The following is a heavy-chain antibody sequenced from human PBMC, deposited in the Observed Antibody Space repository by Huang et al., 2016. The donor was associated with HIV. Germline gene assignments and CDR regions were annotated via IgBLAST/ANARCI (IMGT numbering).Heavy chain of an antibody. D-gene: IGHD4-17*01. Sequence: QVQLVESGGGVVQPGGSLRLACAASGFTFSNYPMHWVRQAPGKGLEWVAFISYDDGSTTYFADSVKGRFTISRDNSKNTVDLQMSSLRADDTAVFYCARDVLRGLGYFDVWGRGTLVTVSS. J-gene: IGHJ2*01. CDR3: ARDVLRGLGYFDV. CDR1: GFTFSNYP. V-gene: IGHV3-30-3*01. CDR2: ISYDDGSTT.